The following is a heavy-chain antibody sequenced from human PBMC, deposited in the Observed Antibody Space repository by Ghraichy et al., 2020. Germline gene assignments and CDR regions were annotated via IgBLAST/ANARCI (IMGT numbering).Heavy chain of an antibody. CDR3: AHLGKDYYYYYMDV. CDR2: IYWDDDK. D-gene: IGHD7-27*01. Sequence: SGPTLVKPTQTLTLTCTFSGFSLSTSGVGVGWIRQPPGKALEWLALIYWDDDKRYSPSLKSRLTITKDSSKNQVVLTMTNMDPVDTATYYCAHLGKDYYYYYMDVWGKGTTVTVSS. J-gene: IGHJ6*03. CDR1: GFSLSTSGVG. V-gene: IGHV2-5*02.